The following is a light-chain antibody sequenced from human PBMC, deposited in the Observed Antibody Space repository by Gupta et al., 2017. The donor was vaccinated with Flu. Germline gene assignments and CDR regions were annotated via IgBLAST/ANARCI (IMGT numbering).Light chain of an antibody. V-gene: IGKV1-39*01. CDR1: QSISSY. CDR2: AAS. Sequence: DIQLTQSQSSLSASVGDRVTITCRASQSISSYLNWYQQKPGKAPKLLIYAASSLHSGVPARFSGSGSGTDFTLTISSLEPEDFATYYCQQSYSSPLTFGRGTKVEIK. CDR3: QQSYSSPLT. J-gene: IGKJ1*01.